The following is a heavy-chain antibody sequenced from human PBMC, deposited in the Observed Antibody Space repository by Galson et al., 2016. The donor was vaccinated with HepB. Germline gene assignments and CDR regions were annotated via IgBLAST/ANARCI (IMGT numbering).Heavy chain of an antibody. CDR1: GFTFSNYS. V-gene: IGHV3-21*01. CDR3: ARDLGGYSGYGGNYFGMDV. D-gene: IGHD5-12*01. J-gene: IGHJ6*02. CDR2: ISSSSTYI. Sequence: SLRLSCAASGFTFSNYSLNWVRQAPGKGLEWVSSISSSSTYIYYADSVKGRFTISRDNAKNSLYLQMSSLRPEDTAVYYCARDLGGYSGYGGNYFGMDVWGQGTTVTVS.